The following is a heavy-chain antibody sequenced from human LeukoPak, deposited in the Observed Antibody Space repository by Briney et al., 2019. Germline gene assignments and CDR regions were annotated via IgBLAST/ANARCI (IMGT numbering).Heavy chain of an antibody. V-gene: IGHV3-23*01. CDR3: LILEWFHNDAFDI. Sequence: GGSLRLSCAASGFTFSSYAMSWVRQAPGKGLEWVSAISGSGGSTYYADSVKGRFTISRDNSKNTLYLQMNSLRAEDTAVYYCLILEWFHNDAFDIWGQGTMVTVSS. D-gene: IGHD3-3*01. J-gene: IGHJ3*02. CDR2: ISGSGGST. CDR1: GFTFSSYA.